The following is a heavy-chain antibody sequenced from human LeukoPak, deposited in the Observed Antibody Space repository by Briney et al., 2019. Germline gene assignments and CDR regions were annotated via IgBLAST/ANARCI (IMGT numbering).Heavy chain of an antibody. CDR1: GGSISGSY. Sequence: SETLSLTCTVSGGSISGSYWSWIRQPPGKGLECIAYMYNSGSTNYNPSLKSEVTISIDTCKHPLSLKPRSLTAADTAIYYCDLGIDAYGGFGYWGEGILVTVSS. CDR2: MYNSGST. CDR3: DLGIDAYGGFGY. D-gene: IGHD4-23*01. J-gene: IGHJ4*02. V-gene: IGHV4-59*03.